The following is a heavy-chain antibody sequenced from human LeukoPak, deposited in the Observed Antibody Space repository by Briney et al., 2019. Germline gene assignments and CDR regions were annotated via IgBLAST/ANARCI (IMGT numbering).Heavy chain of an antibody. V-gene: IGHV3-23*01. Sequence: GGSLRLSCAGSGFTFSSYAMSWVRQAPGKGLEWVSAISGAGGSTYYADSVKGRFTISRDNSKNTLYLQMNSLRAEDTAVYYCARDGGGFWSGYYYPQHADYWGQGTLVTVSS. CDR2: ISGAGGST. CDR1: GFTFSSYA. D-gene: IGHD3-3*01. J-gene: IGHJ4*02. CDR3: ARDGGGFWSGYYYPQHADY.